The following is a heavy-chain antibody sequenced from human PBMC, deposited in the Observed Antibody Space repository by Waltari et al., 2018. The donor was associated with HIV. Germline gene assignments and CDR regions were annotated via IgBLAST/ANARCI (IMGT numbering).Heavy chain of an antibody. Sequence: QVQLVESGGGVVQPRRSLRLSCAASGFTFSSYGMHWVTQAPGKGLEWVAVISYDGSNKYYADSVKGRFTISRDNSKNTLYLQMNSLRAEDTAVYYCAKDRQKIGYYDILTGYLDYWGQGTLVTVSS. D-gene: IGHD3-9*01. J-gene: IGHJ4*02. V-gene: IGHV3-30*18. CDR3: AKDRQKIGYYDILTGYLDY. CDR2: ISYDGSNK. CDR1: GFTFSSYG.